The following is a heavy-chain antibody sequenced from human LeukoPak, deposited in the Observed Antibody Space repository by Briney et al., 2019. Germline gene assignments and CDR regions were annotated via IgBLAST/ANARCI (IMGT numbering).Heavy chain of an antibody. CDR3: TSGGGTMDY. CDR1: GFTLSNAW. CDR2: IKTTSDGGTA. D-gene: IGHD2-15*01. V-gene: IGHV3-15*01. J-gene: IGHJ4*02. Sequence: GGSLRLSCAASGFTLSNAWMSWVRLAPGKGLESVGRIKTTSDGGTADYAAPVKGRFTISRDDSTNTLYLQMNSLKTEDTAVYYCTSGGGTMDYWGQGILVTVSS.